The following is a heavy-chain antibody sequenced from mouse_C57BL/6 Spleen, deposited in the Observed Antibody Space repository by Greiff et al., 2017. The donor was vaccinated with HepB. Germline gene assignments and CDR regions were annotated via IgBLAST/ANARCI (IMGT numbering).Heavy chain of an antibody. CDR2: IYPRSGNT. CDR1: GYTFTSYG. CDR3: ARAYDYDSHWYFDV. Sequence: QVQLQQSGAELARPGASVKLSCKASGYTFTSYGISWVKQRTGQGLEWIGEIYPRSGNTYYNEKFKGKATLTADKSSSTAYMELRSLTSEDSAVYFCARAYDYDSHWYFDVWGTGTTVTVSS. V-gene: IGHV1-81*01. D-gene: IGHD2-4*01. J-gene: IGHJ1*03.